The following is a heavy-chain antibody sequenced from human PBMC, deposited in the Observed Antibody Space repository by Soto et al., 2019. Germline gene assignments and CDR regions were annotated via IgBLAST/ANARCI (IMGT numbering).Heavy chain of an antibody. Sequence: GESLKISCNGSAFTFTNYYIGWVRQMPGKGLEWMGIIYPGDSETTYSPSFQGQVTFSVDKSLNIAYLQWSSLKASDTAIYYCSITRHYHGAAFDSWGHGTLVTVSS. D-gene: IGHD3-10*01. V-gene: IGHV5-51*01. CDR3: SITRHYHGAAFDS. CDR1: AFTFTNYY. J-gene: IGHJ4*01. CDR2: IYPGDSET.